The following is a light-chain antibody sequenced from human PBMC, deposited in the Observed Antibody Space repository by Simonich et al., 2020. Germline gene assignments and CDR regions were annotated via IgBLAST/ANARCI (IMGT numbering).Light chain of an antibody. CDR3: SSYTSSSTWV. CDR1: SSDVGGYNY. J-gene: IGLJ3*02. CDR2: DVS. V-gene: IGLV2-14*01. Sequence: QSALTQPASVSGSPGQSITISCTGTSSDVGGYNYVSWYQQHPGKAPKLMIYDVSKRPTWVFNRFPGPKSGNTASLTIAGLQAEDEADYYCSSYTSSSTWVFGGGTTLTVL.